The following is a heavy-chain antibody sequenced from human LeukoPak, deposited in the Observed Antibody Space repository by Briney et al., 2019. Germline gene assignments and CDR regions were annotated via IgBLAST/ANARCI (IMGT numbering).Heavy chain of an antibody. Sequence: SETLSLTCTVSGGSISSSSYYWGWIRQPPGKGLEWIGSIYYSGSTYYNRSLKSRVTISVDTSKNQFSLKLSSVTAADTAVYYCASRYYYDSSGYTRWGQGTLVAVSS. D-gene: IGHD3-22*01. CDR1: GGSISSSSYY. J-gene: IGHJ4*02. CDR2: IYYSGST. CDR3: ASRYYYDSSGYTR. V-gene: IGHV4-39*01.